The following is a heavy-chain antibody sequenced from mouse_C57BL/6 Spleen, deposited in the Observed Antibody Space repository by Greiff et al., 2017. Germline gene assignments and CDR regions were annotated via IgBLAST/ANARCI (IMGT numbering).Heavy chain of an antibody. CDR2: ISGGGGNT. CDR1: GFTFSSYT. CDR3: ARGSSYYAMDY. J-gene: IGHJ4*01. Sequence: EVKLMESGGGLVKPGGSLKLSCAASGFTFSSYTMSWVRQTPEKRLEWVATISGGGGNTYYPDSVKGRFTISRDNAKNTLYLQMSSLRSEDTALYYCARGSSYYAMDYWGQGTSVTVSS. D-gene: IGHD1-1*01. V-gene: IGHV5-9*01.